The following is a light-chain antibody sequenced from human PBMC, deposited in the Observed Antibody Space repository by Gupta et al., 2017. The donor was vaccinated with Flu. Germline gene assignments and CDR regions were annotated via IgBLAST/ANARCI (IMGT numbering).Light chain of an antibody. V-gene: IGLV2-14*01. CDR1: SSDVGGYNY. CDR3: TSYTSSTTFV. Sequence: QSALTQPASVSGSPGQSITISCTGTSSDVGGYNYVSWYQQHPGKVPKLMIYGVSDRPSGVSTRFSGSKSGNTASLTISGLQAEDEAYYYCTSYTSSTTFVFGGGTKVTVL. CDR2: GVS. J-gene: IGLJ3*02.